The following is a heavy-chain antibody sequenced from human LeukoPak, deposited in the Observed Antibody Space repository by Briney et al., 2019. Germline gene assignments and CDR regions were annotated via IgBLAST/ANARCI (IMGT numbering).Heavy chain of an antibody. D-gene: IGHD2-2*01. CDR1: GGSISSGSYY. CDR2: IYTSGST. V-gene: IGHV4-61*02. CDR3: ARDGVVPDNWFDP. Sequence: SQTLSLTCTVSGGSISSGSYYWSWIRQPAGKGLEWIGRIYTSGSTNYNPSLKSRVTISVDTSKNQFSLKLSSVTAADTAVYYCARDGVVPDNWFDPWGQGTLVTVSS. J-gene: IGHJ5*02.